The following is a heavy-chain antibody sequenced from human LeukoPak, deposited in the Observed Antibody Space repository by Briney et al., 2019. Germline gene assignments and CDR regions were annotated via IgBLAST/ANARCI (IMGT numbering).Heavy chain of an antibody. CDR3: AKSGWVVVPAAINS. Sequence: GGSLRLSCAASGFTFSTFGMHWVRQAPGKGLEWVSRISGRGGSTYYADSVKGRFAIPRAISKHTPYLQMNSLRAEDTAVYYCAKSGWVVVPAAINSWGQGTLVTVSS. CDR2: ISGRGGST. V-gene: IGHV3-23*01. CDR1: GFTFSTFG. J-gene: IGHJ4*02. D-gene: IGHD2-2*01.